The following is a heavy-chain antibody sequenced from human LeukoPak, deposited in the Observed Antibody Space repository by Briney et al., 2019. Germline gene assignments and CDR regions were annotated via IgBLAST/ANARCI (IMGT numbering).Heavy chain of an antibody. J-gene: IGHJ4*02. CDR3: ARDSRPNYSTLLPFDY. D-gene: IGHD4-11*01. CDR2: IKQDGSEK. Sequence: GGSLRLSCAASGFTFSSYWMSWVRQAPGKGLEWVANIKQDGSEKYYVDSVKGRFTISRDNAKNSLYLQMNSLRAEDTAVYYCARDSRPNYSTLLPFDYWGQGTLVTVSS. V-gene: IGHV3-7*01. CDR1: GFTFSSYW.